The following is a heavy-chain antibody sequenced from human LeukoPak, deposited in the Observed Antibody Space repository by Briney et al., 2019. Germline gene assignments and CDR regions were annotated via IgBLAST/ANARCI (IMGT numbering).Heavy chain of an antibody. J-gene: IGHJ3*02. CDR3: FFFHAEDGIRYRFFDI. D-gene: IGHD3-9*01. Sequence: GGSLRLSCAASGFTVRSNDMSWVRQAPGKGREGGSVNYSRGNTCYAAYVTVRFTTSRDNSKNTLYLQMHSLRADDTAVYYCFFFHAEDGIRYRFFDIWGQGTMVTVSS. CDR1: GFTVRSND. V-gene: IGHV3-66*02. CDR2: NYSRGNT.